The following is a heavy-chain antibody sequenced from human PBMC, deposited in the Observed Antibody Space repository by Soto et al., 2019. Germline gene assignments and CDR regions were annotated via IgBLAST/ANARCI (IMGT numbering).Heavy chain of an antibody. D-gene: IGHD6-13*01. Sequence: QVQLVESGGGVVQPGRSLRLSCAASGFTFSSYGMHWVRQPPGKGLEWVAVIWFDRSNKHYADSVKGRFTISRDNSKNTLYLQMNSLRAGDTAVYYCAHSSSWYYFDYWGQGTLVTVSS. V-gene: IGHV3-33*01. CDR3: AHSSSWYYFDY. CDR2: IWFDRSNK. CDR1: GFTFSSYG. J-gene: IGHJ4*02.